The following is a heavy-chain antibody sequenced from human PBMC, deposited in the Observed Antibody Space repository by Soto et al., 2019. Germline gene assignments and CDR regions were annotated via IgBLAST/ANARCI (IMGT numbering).Heavy chain of an antibody. J-gene: IGHJ4*02. CDR2: ISYDGSNK. Sequence: LRLSCAASGFTFSSYGMHWVRQAPGKGLEWVAVISYDGSNKYYADSVKGRFTISRDNSKNTLYLQMNSLRAEDTAVYYCAKGAGGYDFWSDDRGPFDYWGQGTLVTVSS. CDR1: GFTFSSYG. V-gene: IGHV3-30*18. CDR3: AKGAGGYDFWSDDRGPFDY. D-gene: IGHD3-3*01.